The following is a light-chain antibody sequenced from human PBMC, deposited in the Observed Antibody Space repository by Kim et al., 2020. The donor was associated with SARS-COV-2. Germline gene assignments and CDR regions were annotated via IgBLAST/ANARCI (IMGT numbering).Light chain of an antibody. V-gene: IGKV1-5*03. Sequence: ASVGDRVTITCRASQSSGNKVAWYEQKPGKAPRLLVYKASYLESGVPIRFSGSGSGTEFTLTINSLQPDDFATYSCQQYDSFPWTFGQGTKVDIK. CDR1: QSSGNK. CDR3: QQYDSFPWT. CDR2: KAS. J-gene: IGKJ1*01.